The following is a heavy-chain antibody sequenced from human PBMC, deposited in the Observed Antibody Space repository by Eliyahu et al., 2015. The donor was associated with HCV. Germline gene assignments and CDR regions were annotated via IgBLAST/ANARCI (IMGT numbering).Heavy chain of an antibody. CDR3: ARGPLSITMIVVMIAGYFDY. Sequence: QVQVVQSGAEVKKPGASVKVSCKASGYTFTNYAMHWVRQAPGQRLEWMGWINAGNGNTKYSQKFQGRLTITRDTSASTAYMELSSLRSEDTAVYYCARGPLSITMIVVMIAGYFDYWGQGTLVTVSS. CDR2: INAGNGNT. J-gene: IGHJ4*02. D-gene: IGHD3-22*01. CDR1: GYTFTNYA. V-gene: IGHV1-3*01.